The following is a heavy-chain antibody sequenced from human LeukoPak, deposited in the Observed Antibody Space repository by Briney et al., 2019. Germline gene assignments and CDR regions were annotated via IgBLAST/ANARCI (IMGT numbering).Heavy chain of an antibody. CDR3: AKDPGGSSSWRGPFDY. J-gene: IGHJ4*02. D-gene: IGHD6-13*01. Sequence: PGGSLRLSCAASGFTFSSYGMHWVRQAPGKGLEWVAFIRYAGSNKYYADSVKGRFTISRDNSKNTLYLQINSLRAEDTAVYYCAKDPGGSSSWRGPFDYWGQGTLVTVSS. V-gene: IGHV3-30*02. CDR2: IRYAGSNK. CDR1: GFTFSSYG.